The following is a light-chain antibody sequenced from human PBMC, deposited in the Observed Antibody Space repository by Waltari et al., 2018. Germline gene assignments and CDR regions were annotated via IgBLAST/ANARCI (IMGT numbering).Light chain of an antibody. CDR2: EVT. V-gene: IGLV2-8*01. CDR1: STDIVVYNY. Sequence: QSALTQPPSASGSPVQSVTISCTGTSTDIVVYNYVSWYQHHPGKAPKLLIYEVTERPSGVPDRCSGSRSGNTASLTVSGLQGEDEADYYCASFAGSNNLFGGGTKLTVL. CDR3: ASFAGSNNL. J-gene: IGLJ2*01.